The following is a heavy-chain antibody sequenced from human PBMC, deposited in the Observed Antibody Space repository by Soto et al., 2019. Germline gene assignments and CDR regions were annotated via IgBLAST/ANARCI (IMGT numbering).Heavy chain of an antibody. CDR3: ARDGRYCISTSCHPGISWFDP. J-gene: IGHJ5*02. CDR1: GGTFSSYA. Sequence: QVQLVQSGAEVKKPGSSVKVSCKASGGTFSSYAISWVRQAPGQGLEWMGGIIPIFGTANYAQKFQGRVTITADESTSTAYMERSSLRSEDTAVYYCARDGRYCISTSCHPGISWFDPWGQGTLVTVSS. V-gene: IGHV1-69*12. CDR2: IIPIFGTA. D-gene: IGHD2-2*01.